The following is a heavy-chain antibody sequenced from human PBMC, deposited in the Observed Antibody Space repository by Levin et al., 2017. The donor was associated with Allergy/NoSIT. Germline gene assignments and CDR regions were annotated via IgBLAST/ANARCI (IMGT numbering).Heavy chain of an antibody. D-gene: IGHD2-8*01. J-gene: IGHJ6*02. Sequence: PSETLSLTCTVSGGSISSSSYYWGWIRQPPGKGLEWIGNIYYSGSTYYNPSLRSRVSISVDTSKNQFSLKVSSVTAADTAVYYCARDEMVHEIQYYYGIDVWGQGTTVTVSS. V-gene: IGHV4-39*07. CDR3: ARDEMVHEIQYYYGIDV. CDR2: IYYSGST. CDR1: GGSISSSSYY.